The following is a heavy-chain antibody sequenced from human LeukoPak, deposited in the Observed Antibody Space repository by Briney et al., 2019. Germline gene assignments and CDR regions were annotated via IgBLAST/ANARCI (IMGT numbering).Heavy chain of an antibody. Sequence: GGSLRLSCAASGFTFTTHWMSWVRQAPGKGLEWVANIKQDGNDKHYLESVKGRFTISRDNAKNSLYLQMNSLRIEDTALYYCSKDISAGGLDVWGPGTPVTVSS. V-gene: IGHV3-7*03. CDR2: IKQDGNDK. J-gene: IGHJ6*02. D-gene: IGHD3-16*02. CDR3: SKDISAGGLDV. CDR1: GFTFTTHW.